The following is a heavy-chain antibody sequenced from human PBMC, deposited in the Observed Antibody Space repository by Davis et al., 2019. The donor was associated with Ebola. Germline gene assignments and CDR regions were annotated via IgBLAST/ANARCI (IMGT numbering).Heavy chain of an antibody. CDR2: INSDGSIT. V-gene: IGHV3-74*01. CDR1: GFTFRGSW. J-gene: IGHJ3*02. D-gene: IGHD3-3*01. CDR3: VRGFLYVI. Sequence: PGGSLRLSCAASGFTFRGSWMHWVRQAPGKGLVWVSLINSDGSITTYADSVKGRFTISRDNAKSTLYLQMNSLTAEDTAVYYCVRGFLYVIWGQGTMVTVSS.